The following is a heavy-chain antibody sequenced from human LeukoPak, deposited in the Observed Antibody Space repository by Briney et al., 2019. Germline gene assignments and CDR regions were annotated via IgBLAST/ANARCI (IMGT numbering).Heavy chain of an antibody. CDR1: GYTLTELS. V-gene: IGHV1-24*01. CDR2: FDPEDGET. J-gene: IGHJ4*02. CDR3: ATVLGPTGEIASEAHFDY. D-gene: IGHD7-27*01. Sequence: RASVKVSCKVSGYTLTELSMHWVRQAPGKGLEWMGGFDPEDGETIYAQKFQGRVTMTEDTSTDTAYMELSSLRSEDTAVYYCATVLGPTGEIASEAHFDYWGQGTLVTVSS.